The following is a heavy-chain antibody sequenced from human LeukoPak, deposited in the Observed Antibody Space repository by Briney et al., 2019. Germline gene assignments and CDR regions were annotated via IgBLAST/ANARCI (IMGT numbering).Heavy chain of an antibody. CDR1: GGSISNYY. Sequence: SETLSLTCTVSGGSISNYYWSWIRQPPGKGLEWIVYMYYSGSTNHNPSLKSRVTISVDTSKNQFSLKLSSVTAADTAVYYCARGYRSGQTAFDIWGQGTMVTVSS. CDR3: ARGYRSGQTAFDI. J-gene: IGHJ3*02. CDR2: MYYSGST. D-gene: IGHD3-3*01. V-gene: IGHV4-59*01.